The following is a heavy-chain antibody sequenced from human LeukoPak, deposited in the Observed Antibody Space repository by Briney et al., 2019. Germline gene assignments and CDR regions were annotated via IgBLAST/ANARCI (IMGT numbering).Heavy chain of an antibody. CDR3: ASFPSYPNHYGMDV. CDR2: IWYDGSNK. Sequence: GGSLRLSCAASGFTFSSYGMRWVRQAPGKGLEWVAVIWYDGSNKYYADSVKGRFTISRDNSKNTLYLQMNSLRAEDTAVYYCASFPSYPNHYGMDVWGQGTTVTVSS. CDR1: GFTFSSYG. J-gene: IGHJ6*02. D-gene: IGHD2-2*01. V-gene: IGHV3-33*01.